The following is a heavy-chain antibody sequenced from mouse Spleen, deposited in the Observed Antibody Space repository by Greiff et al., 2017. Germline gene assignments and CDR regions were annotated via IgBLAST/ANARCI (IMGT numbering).Heavy chain of an antibody. CDR1: GFTFSDYY. D-gene: IGHD1-1*01. J-gene: IGHJ4*01. Sequence: EVKLMESGGGLVQPGGSLKLSCATSGFTFSDYYMYWVRQTPEKRLEWVAYISNGGGSTYYPDTVKGRFTISRDNAKNTLYLQMSRLKSEDTAMYYCARHGNYVMDYWGQGTSVTVSS. CDR3: ARHGNYVMDY. CDR2: ISNGGGST. V-gene: IGHV5-12*02.